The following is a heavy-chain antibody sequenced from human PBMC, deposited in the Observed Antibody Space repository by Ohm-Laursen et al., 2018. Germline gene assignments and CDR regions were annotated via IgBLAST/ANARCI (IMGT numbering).Heavy chain of an antibody. D-gene: IGHD6-13*01. CDR3: AKDSYSSSWYYFDY. J-gene: IGHJ4*02. CDR2: ISWNSGSI. CDR1: GFTFDDYA. Sequence: SLRLSCAASGFTFDDYAMHWVRQAPGKGLEWVSGISWNSGSIGYADSVKGRFTISRDNAKNSLYLQMNSLRAEDTALYYCAKDSYSSSWYYFDYWGQGTLVTVSS. V-gene: IGHV3-9*01.